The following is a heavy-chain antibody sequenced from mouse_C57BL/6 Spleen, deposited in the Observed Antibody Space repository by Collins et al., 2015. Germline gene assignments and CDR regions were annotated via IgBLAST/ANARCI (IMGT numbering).Heavy chain of an antibody. CDR1: GYTFTDYY. CDR2: INPYNGGT. CDR3: ARGGTTVVDYAMDY. V-gene: IGHV1-19*01. Sequence: EVQLQQSGPVLVKPGASVKMSCKASGYTFTDYYMNWVKQSHGKSLEWIGVINPYNGGTSYNQKFKGKATLTVDKSSSTAYMELNSLTSEDSAVYYCARGGTTVVDYAMDYWGQGTSVTVSS. J-gene: IGHJ4*01. D-gene: IGHD1-1*01.